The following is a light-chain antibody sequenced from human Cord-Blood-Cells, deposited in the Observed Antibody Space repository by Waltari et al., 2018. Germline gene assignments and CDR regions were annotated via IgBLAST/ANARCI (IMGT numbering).Light chain of an antibody. Sequence: QSVLTQPPSVSGAPGQRVTISCTGSSSNIGAGYDVHWYQQLPGTAPKLPIDGNSNRPSGVPDRFSGSKSGTSASLAITGLQAEDEADYYCQSYDSSLSGYVFGTGTKVTVL. J-gene: IGLJ1*01. CDR3: QSYDSSLSGYV. CDR1: SSNIGAGYD. V-gene: IGLV1-40*01. CDR2: GNS.